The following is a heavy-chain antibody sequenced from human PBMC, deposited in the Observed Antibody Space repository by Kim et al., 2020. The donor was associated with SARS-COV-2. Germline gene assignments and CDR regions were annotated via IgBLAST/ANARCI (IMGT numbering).Heavy chain of an antibody. CDR2: INHSGST. Sequence: SETLSLTCAVYGGSFSGYYWSWIRQPPGKGLEWIGEINHSGSTNYNPSLKSRVTISVDTSKNQFSLKLSSVTAADTAVYYCARARKLDYWGQGTLVTVSS. CDR3: ARARKLDY. V-gene: IGHV4-34*01. CDR1: GGSFSGYY. J-gene: IGHJ4*02.